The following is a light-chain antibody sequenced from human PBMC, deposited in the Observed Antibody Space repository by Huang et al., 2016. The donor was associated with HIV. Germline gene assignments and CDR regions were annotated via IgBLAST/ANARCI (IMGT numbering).Light chain of an antibody. CDR1: QSITTY. CDR3: QQSYSALSS. CDR2: SAS. Sequence: IQMTQSPTSLSASAGDRVSIVCRASQSITTYLNWYQQKPGKAPKLLISSASTLHSGVPSRFSGSGSGTEFTLTIRGLQLDDFATYYCQQSYSALSSFGPGTRL. V-gene: IGKV1-39*01. J-gene: IGKJ5*01.